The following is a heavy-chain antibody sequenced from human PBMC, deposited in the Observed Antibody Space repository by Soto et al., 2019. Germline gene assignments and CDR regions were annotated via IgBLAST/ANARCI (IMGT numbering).Heavy chain of an antibody. Sequence: GGSLRLSCAASGFTFSTYAMSWVRQAPGKGLEWLSAISGRGGHTYYADSVKGRFTLSRDNSNNTLYLQMNSLTAEDTAIYYCATELIVRNPPFDSWGQGTLVTVSS. CDR2: ISGRGGHT. V-gene: IGHV3-23*01. CDR1: GFTFSTYA. D-gene: IGHD3-22*01. CDR3: ATELIVRNPPFDS. J-gene: IGHJ4*02.